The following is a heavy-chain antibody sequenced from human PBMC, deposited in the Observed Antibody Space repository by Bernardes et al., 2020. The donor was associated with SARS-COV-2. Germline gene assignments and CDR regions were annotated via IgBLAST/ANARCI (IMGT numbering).Heavy chain of an antibody. CDR2: INPSGGST. D-gene: IGHD3-10*01. J-gene: IGHJ3*02. CDR3: ARGINMIRVSDAFDI. V-gene: IGHV1-46*01. Sequence: ASVKVSCKASGYTFTSYYMHWVRQAPGQGLEWMGIINPSGGSTSYAQKFQGRVTMTRDTSTSTVYMELSSVTAADTAVYYCARGINMIRVSDAFDIWGQGTVVTVSS. CDR1: GYTFTSYY.